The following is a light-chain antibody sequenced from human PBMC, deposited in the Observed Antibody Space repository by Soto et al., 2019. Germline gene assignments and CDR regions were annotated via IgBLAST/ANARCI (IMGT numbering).Light chain of an antibody. V-gene: IGLV4-69*01. CDR2: LDSDGSH. CDR3: QTWCTGSHVV. CDR1: RGHSSYA. J-gene: IGLJ2*01. Sequence: QPVLTQSPSASASLGASVKLTCTLSRGHSSYAIAWHQQQPEKGPRYLMKLDSDGSHTKGYAIPDRFSGSSSGAERYLTNSSLQSEDEADYYCQTWCTGSHVVFGGGTKVTVL.